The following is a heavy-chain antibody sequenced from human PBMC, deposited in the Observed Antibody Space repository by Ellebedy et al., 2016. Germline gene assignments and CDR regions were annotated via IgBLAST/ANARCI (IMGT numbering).Heavy chain of an antibody. D-gene: IGHD1-1*01. J-gene: IGHJ6*03. CDR1: GGSFSGYY. CDR3: ARQEVRHYYMDV. V-gene: IGHV4-34*01. CDR2: INHSGST. Sequence: SETLSLXXAVYGGSFSGYYWSWIRQPPGKGLEWIGEINHSGSTNYNPSLKSRVTISVDTSKNQFSLKLSSVTAADTAVYYCARQEVRHYYMDVWGKGTTVTVSS.